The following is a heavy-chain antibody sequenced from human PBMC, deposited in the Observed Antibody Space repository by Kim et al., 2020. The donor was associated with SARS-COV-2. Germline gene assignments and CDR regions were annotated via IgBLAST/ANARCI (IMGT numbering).Heavy chain of an antibody. V-gene: IGHV3-7*01. CDR1: GFTFSSYW. CDR2: IKQDGSEK. D-gene: IGHD3-3*01. Sequence: GGSLRLSCAASGFTFSSYWMSWVRQAPGKGLEWVANIKQDGSEKYYVDSVKGRFTISRDNAKNSLYLQMNSLRAEDTAVYYCADDPNDTGKGTIFGVVIRGYYYYGMDVWGQGTTVTVSS. CDR3: ADDPNDTGKGTIFGVVIRGYYYYGMDV. J-gene: IGHJ6*02.